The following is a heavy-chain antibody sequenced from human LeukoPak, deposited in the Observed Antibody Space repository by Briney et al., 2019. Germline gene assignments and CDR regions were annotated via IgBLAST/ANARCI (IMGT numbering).Heavy chain of an antibody. Sequence: GGSLRLPCAASGLTFSSYAMSWVRQAPGKGLEWVSAISGSGGSTYYADSVKGRFTISRDNSKNTLYLQMNSLRAEDTAVYYCAKDAKGGGGDCYSGDWGQGTLVTVSS. CDR2: ISGSGGST. CDR3: AKDAKGGGGDCYSGD. CDR1: GLTFSSYA. D-gene: IGHD2-21*02. V-gene: IGHV3-23*01. J-gene: IGHJ4*02.